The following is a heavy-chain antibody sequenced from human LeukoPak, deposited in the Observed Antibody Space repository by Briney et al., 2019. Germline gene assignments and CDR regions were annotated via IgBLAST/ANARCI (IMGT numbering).Heavy chain of an antibody. D-gene: IGHD2-2*01. CDR3: ARLGYCSSTSCSNNWFDP. V-gene: IGHV3-23*01. CDR1: GFTFSSYA. J-gene: IGHJ5*02. CDR2: ISGSGGST. Sequence: PGGSLRLSCAASGFTFSSYAMSWVRQAPGKGLEWVSAISGSGGSTYYADSVKGRFTISRDNSKNTLYPQMNSLRAEDTAVYYRARLGYCSSTSCSNNWFDPWGQGTLVTVSS.